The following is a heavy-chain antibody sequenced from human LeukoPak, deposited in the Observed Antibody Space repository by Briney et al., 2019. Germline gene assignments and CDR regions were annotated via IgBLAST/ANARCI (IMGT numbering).Heavy chain of an antibody. D-gene: IGHD3-10*01. CDR3: ARGPRGPRRNWFDP. CDR2: MNPNSGNT. V-gene: IGHV1-8*01. Sequence: GASVKVSCKASGYTFTSYDINWVRQATGQGLEWMGWMNPNSGNTGYAQKFQGRVTMTRNTSISTAYMELSSLRSADTAVYYCARGPRGPRRNWFDPWGQGTLVTVSS. J-gene: IGHJ5*02. CDR1: GYTFTSYD.